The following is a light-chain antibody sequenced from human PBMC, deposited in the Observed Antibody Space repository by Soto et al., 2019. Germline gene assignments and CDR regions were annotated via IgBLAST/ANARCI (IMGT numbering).Light chain of an antibody. CDR3: QQYNSYCT. V-gene: IGKV1-5*01. CDR2: DAS. CDR1: QSISGW. J-gene: IGKJ4*01. Sequence: DIQMTQSPSTLSASVGDRVTITCRASQSISGWLAWYQQKPGKAPNLLIYDASSLESGVPSRFSGSGSGTEFTLTISSLHPDDFATYYCQQYNSYCTFGGGTKVDIK.